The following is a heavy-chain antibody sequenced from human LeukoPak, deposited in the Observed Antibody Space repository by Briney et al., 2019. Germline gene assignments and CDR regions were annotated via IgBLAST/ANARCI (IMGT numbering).Heavy chain of an antibody. Sequence: PSETLSLTCTVSGGSISSGSYYWTWIRQTPGKGLEWIGSIHYTGKTDHNPSLKSRLTVSVDMSKNQFSLRLTSLSAADTAIYYCARVRGNNWHFDYWGQGILVTVSS. CDR2: IHYTGKT. CDR1: GGSISSGSYY. J-gene: IGHJ4*02. V-gene: IGHV4-61*01. D-gene: IGHD1-1*01. CDR3: ARVRGNNWHFDY.